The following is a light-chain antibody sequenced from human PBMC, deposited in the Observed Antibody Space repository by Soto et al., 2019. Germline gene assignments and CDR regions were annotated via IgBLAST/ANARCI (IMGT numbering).Light chain of an antibody. CDR1: QSVSSSY. CDR3: QQFGSSVT. V-gene: IGKV3-20*01. CDR2: DAS. J-gene: IGKJ5*01. Sequence: EIVLTQSPGTLSLSPGERATLSCRASQSVSSSYLAWYQQKPGQAPRLLIYDASSRATGIPDRFSGSGSGTDFTLTISRLEPEDFAVYYCQQFGSSVTFGQGTRLE.